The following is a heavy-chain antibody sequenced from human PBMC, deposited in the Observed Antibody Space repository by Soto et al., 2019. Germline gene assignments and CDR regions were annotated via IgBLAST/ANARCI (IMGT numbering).Heavy chain of an antibody. CDR1: GFTFSSYA. D-gene: IGHD5-18*01. CDR3: AKDYVSAMTRFDY. Sequence: VGSLRLSCAASGFTFSSYAMSWVRQAPGKGLEWVSAISGSGGSTYYADSVKGRFTISRDNSKNTLYLQMNSLRAEDTAVYYCAKDYVSAMTRFDYWGQGTLVTVSS. CDR2: ISGSGGST. V-gene: IGHV3-23*01. J-gene: IGHJ4*02.